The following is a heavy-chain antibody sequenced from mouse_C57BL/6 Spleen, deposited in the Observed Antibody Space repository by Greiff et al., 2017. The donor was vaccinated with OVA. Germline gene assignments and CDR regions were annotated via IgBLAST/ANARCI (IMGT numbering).Heavy chain of an antibody. CDR1: GYTFTSYW. J-gene: IGHJ4*01. CDR2: IDPSDSET. CDR3: ARRSNAHYYAMDY. Sequence: QVQLKQPGAELVRPGSSVKLSCKASGYTFTSYWMHWVKQRPIQGLEWIGNIDPSDSETHYNQKFKDKATLTVDKSSSTAYMQLSSLTSEDSAVYYCARRSNAHYYAMDYWGQGTSVTVSS. D-gene: IGHD2-5*01. V-gene: IGHV1-52*01.